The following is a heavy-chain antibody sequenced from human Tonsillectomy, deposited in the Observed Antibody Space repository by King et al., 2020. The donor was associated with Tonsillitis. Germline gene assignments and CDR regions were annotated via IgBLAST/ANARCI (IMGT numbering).Heavy chain of an antibody. CDR2: IYSGGSST. D-gene: IGHD3-22*01. CDR3: AKDRESVDYYDSSGYYFDN. J-gene: IGHJ4*02. CDR1: GFTFSSYA. V-gene: IGHV3-23*03. Sequence: VQLVESGGGLVQPGGSLRLSCAASGFTFSSYAMSWVRQAPGKGLEWVSVIYSGGSSTYYADSVKGRFTISRDNSKNTLYLQMNSLRAEDTAVYYCAKDRESVDYYDSSGYYFDNWGQGPVVTVSS.